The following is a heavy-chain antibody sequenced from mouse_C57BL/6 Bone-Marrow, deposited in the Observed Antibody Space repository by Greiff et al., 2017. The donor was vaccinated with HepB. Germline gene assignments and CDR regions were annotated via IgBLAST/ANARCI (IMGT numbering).Heavy chain of an antibody. Sequence: VKLQQSGAGLVKPGASLKISCTASGFTFTSYWITWVRQSPGQGLEWIGDIYPGSGSTNYNEKFKSKATLTVDTTSSTDYMQLSNLTSEDSAVYYCSYYYGSSERYYYAMDYWGQGTTVTVSS. CDR1: GFTFTSYW. J-gene: IGHJ4*01. CDR2: IYPGSGST. CDR3: SYYYGSSERYYYAMDY. D-gene: IGHD1-1*01. V-gene: IGHV1-55*01.